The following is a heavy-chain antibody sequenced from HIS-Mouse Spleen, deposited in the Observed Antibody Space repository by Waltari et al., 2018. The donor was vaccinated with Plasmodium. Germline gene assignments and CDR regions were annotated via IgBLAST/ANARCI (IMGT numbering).Heavy chain of an antibody. CDR3: ARVVTIFGVVIDY. J-gene: IGHJ4*02. V-gene: IGHV3-48*02. CDR1: GFTSSSYS. CDR2: ISSSIITI. D-gene: IGHD3-3*01. Sequence: EVQLVESGGGLVQPGGSLRLSCAASGFTSSSYSRNGVRQAPGKGLDCDSDISSSIITIYYAYSVKGRFTITRDNAKNSLYRQMNSLRDEDTAVYYCARVVTIFGVVIDYWGQGTLVTVSS.